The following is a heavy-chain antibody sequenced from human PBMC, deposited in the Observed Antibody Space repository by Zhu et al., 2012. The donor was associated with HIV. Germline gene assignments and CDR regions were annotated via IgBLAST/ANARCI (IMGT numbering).Heavy chain of an antibody. CDR2: VYYSGDT. Sequence: QVQLQGSGPRLLKPSETLSLTCTVPGGSITDPGYFWAWIRQPPGKGLEWIGSVYYSGDTYDNPSLKSRLTISVDTSNNQFSLQLRSLTAADTAVYYCAKSRTSGWYSYAFDVWGQGXVVSVSS. D-gene: IGHD6-19*01. V-gene: IGHV4-39*01. CDR1: GGSITDPGYF. CDR3: AKSRTSGWYSYAFDV. J-gene: IGHJ3*01.